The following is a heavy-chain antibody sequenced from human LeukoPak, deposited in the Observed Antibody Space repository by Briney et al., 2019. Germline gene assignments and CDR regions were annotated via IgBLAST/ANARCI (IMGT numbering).Heavy chain of an antibody. CDR3: ARVLRYFDWLRRDYYYYMDV. CDR2: INHSGST. V-gene: IGHV4-34*01. D-gene: IGHD3-9*01. J-gene: IGHJ6*03. Sequence: SETLSLTCAVYGGSFSGYYWSWIRQPPGKGLEWIGEINHSGSTNYNPSLKSRVTTSVDTSKNQFSLKLSSVTAADTAVYYCARVLRYFDWLRRDYYYYMDVWGKGTTVTISS. CDR1: GGSFSGYY.